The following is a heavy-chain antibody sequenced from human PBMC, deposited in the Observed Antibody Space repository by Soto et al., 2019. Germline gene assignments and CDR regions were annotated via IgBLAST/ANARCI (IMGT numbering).Heavy chain of an antibody. V-gene: IGHV5-51*01. CDR2: IYPGDSDT. J-gene: IGHJ6*02. CDR1: GYSFTSYW. CDR3: ARHLGTGTTADYYYGMDV. Sequence: PGESLKISCKGSGYSFTSYWIGWVRQMPGKGLEWMGIIYPGDSDTRYSPSFQGQVTISADKSISTAYLQWSSLKASDTAMYYCARHLGTGTTADYYYGMDVWGQGTTVTAP. D-gene: IGHD1-7*01.